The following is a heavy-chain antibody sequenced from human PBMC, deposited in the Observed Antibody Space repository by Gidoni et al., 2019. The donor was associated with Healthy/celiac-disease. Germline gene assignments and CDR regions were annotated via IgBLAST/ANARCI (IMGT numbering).Heavy chain of an antibody. CDR3: ASHKGYYDSSGYYGDY. D-gene: IGHD3-22*01. J-gene: IGHJ4*02. CDR2: INHSGST. V-gene: IGHV4-34*01. Sequence: QPPGKGLEWIGEINHSGSTNYNPSLKSRVTISVDTSKNQFSLKLSSVTAADTAVYYCASHKGYYDSSGYYGDYWGQGTLVTVSS.